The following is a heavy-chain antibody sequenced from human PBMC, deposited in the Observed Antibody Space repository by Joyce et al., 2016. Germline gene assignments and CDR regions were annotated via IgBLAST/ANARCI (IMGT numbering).Heavy chain of an antibody. Sequence: QVQLVQSGAEVKKPGSSVKVSCKASGGTFSSYAISWVRQAPGQGLEWMGGIIPIFGTANYAQKFQGRVTSTADESTSTAYMELSSLRSEDTAVYYCARGGSCSGGTCYSSAYYYYGMDVWGQGTTVTVSS. D-gene: IGHD2-15*01. CDR1: GGTFSSYA. J-gene: IGHJ6*02. CDR3: ARGGSCSGGTCYSSAYYYYGMDV. V-gene: IGHV1-69*12. CDR2: IIPIFGTA.